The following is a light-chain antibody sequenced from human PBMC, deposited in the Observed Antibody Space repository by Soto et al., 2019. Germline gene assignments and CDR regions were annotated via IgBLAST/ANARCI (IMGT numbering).Light chain of an antibody. CDR3: QKYNSASGT. CDR2: AAS. Sequence: DIQMTQSPSSLSASVGDRVTITCRASQGISNYLAWYQQKPGKVPKLLIYAASTLQSGVPSRFSGSGSGTDFILTISSLQHEDVATYYCQKYNSASGTFGPGTKVDIK. V-gene: IGKV1-27*01. CDR1: QGISNY. J-gene: IGKJ3*01.